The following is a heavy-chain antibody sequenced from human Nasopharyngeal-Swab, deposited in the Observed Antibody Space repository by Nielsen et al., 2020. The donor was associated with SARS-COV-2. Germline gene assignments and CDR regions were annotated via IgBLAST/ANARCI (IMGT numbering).Heavy chain of an antibody. CDR1: GYSFTNYW. CDR3: ARPRGYSGSSDAFDI. J-gene: IGHJ3*02. V-gene: IGHV5-51*01. CDR2: NHPGDSDT. Sequence: GESLKISCQGSGYSFTNYWLVWVRQMPGKGLEWMGINHPGDSDTSYSPSFQGKVTISADKSITTAYLQWSSLKASDTAMYYCARPRGYSGSSDAFDIWGQGTMVTVSS. D-gene: IGHD5-12*01.